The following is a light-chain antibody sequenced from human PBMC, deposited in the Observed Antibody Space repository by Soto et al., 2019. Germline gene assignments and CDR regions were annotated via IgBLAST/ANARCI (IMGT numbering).Light chain of an antibody. V-gene: IGLV1-47*01. CDR2: RND. CDR1: ISNLGSNF. Sequence: QSVLTQPPSASGTPGQRVTISCSGSISNLGSNFVFWYQQLPGAAPKLLISRNDQRPSGVPDRFSGSKSGNSASLAISGLRSEDEADYHCAAWDDSLRGVVFGGGTK. CDR3: AAWDDSLRGVV. J-gene: IGLJ3*02.